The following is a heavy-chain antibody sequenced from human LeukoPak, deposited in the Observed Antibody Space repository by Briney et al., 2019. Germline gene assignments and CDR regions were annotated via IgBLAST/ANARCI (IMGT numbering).Heavy chain of an antibody. Sequence: SETLSLTCAVYGGSFSGYYWSWIRQPPGKGLEWIGEINHSGSTNYNPSLKSRVTISVDTSKNQFSLKLSSVTAADTAVYYCARRGIAAAGTGGRPSNYYYYYYMDVWGKGTTVTVSS. V-gene: IGHV4-34*01. D-gene: IGHD6-13*01. CDR1: GGSFSGYY. CDR3: ARRGIAAAGTGGRPSNYYYYYYMDV. J-gene: IGHJ6*03. CDR2: INHSGST.